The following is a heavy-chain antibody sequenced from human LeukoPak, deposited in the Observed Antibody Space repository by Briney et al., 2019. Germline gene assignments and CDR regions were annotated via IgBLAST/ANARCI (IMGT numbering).Heavy chain of an antibody. J-gene: IGHJ4*02. CDR2: ICASGGGT. V-gene: IGHV3-23*01. CDR1: GFTFSSYA. D-gene: IGHD3-10*01. CDR3: AKIPRSTIIRGSYYFDY. Sequence: PGGSLRLSCAASGFTFSSYAMTWVRQAPEKGLEWVSTICASGGGTYYADSVKGHFTITRDNSKNTLYLQMNSLRAEDTAVYYCAKIPRSTIIRGSYYFDYWGQGTLVTVSS.